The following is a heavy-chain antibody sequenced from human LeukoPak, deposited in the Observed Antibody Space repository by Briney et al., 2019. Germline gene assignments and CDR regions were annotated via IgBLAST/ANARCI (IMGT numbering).Heavy chain of an antibody. V-gene: IGHV4-59*01. CDR1: GGSISGYY. CDR2: IYYSGST. CDR3: AREVGYCSGGSCYSYFDY. Sequence: SETLSLTCTVSGGSISGYYWSWIRQPPGKGLEWIGCIYYSGSTNYNASLTNRVTISVDTSKNQFSLKLSSVTAADTAVYYCAREVGYCSGGSCYSYFDYWGQGTLVTVSS. J-gene: IGHJ4*02. D-gene: IGHD2-15*01.